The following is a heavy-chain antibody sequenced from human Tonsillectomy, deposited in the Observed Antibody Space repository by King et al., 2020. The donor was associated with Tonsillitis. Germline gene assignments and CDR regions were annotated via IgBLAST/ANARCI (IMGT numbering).Heavy chain of an antibody. D-gene: IGHD4-17*01. Sequence: QLVQSGPEVRKPGTSVKVSCKASGFTFTSSAVQWVRQARGQRLEWIGWIVVGSGNTNYDKKFQERVTLTRDMSTRTAYMELSSLRSEDTAVYYCAAGQWYGDYALDYWGQGTLVTVSS. CDR3: AAGQWYGDYALDY. CDR2: IVVGSGNT. CDR1: GFTFTSSA. V-gene: IGHV1-58*01. J-gene: IGHJ4*02.